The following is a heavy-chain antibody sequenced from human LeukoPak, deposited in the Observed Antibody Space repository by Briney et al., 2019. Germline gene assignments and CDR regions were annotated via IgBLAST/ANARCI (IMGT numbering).Heavy chain of an antibody. CDR2: INTNTGNP. J-gene: IGHJ4*02. D-gene: IGHD2-15*01. Sequence: ASVKVSCKASGYTFTSYGISWVRQAPGQGLEWMGWINTNTGNPTYAQGFTGRFVFSLDTSVSTAYLQISSLKAEDTAVYYCARGLSCSGGSCYDYWGQGTLVTVSS. V-gene: IGHV7-4-1*02. CDR3: ARGLSCSGGSCYDY. CDR1: GYTFTSYG.